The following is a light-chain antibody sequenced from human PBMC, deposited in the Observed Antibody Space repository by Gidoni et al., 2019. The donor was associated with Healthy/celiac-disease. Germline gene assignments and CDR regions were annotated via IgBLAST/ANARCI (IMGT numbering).Light chain of an antibody. Sequence: QSALTQPRSLSGSPGQSVTISCTGTSSDVGGYNYVSWYQQHPGKAPKLMIYDLSKRPSGVPDRFSGSKSGNTASLTISGLQAEDEADYYCCSYAGSYPVVFGGGTKLTVL. CDR1: SSDVGGYNY. CDR2: DLS. V-gene: IGLV2-11*01. CDR3: CSYAGSYPVV. J-gene: IGLJ2*01.